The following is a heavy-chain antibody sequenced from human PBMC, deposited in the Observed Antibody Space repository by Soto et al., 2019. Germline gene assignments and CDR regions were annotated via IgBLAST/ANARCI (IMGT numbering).Heavy chain of an antibody. CDR3: ARSIAVAEKPRRFDP. CDR2: INAGNGNT. Sequence: QVQLVQSGAEVKKPGASVKVSCKASGYTFTSYAMHWVRQAPGQRLEWMGWINAGNGNTKYSQKFQGRVTITRDTSASTAYMELSSLRSADTAVYYCARSIAVAEKPRRFDPWGQGTLVTVSS. J-gene: IGHJ5*02. D-gene: IGHD6-19*01. CDR1: GYTFTSYA. V-gene: IGHV1-3*01.